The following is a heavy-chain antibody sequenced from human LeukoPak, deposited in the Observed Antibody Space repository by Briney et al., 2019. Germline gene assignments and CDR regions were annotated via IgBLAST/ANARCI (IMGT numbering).Heavy chain of an antibody. V-gene: IGHV3-66*01. CDR1: GFTFSSYA. CDR2: IYSGGST. D-gene: IGHD6-19*01. CDR3: ARVSSGWHLDY. J-gene: IGHJ4*02. Sequence: GGSLRLSCAASGFTFSSYAMSWVRQAPGKGLEWVSVIYSGGSTYYADSVKGRFTISRDNSKNSLYLQMNSLKTDDTALYHCARVSSGWHLDYWGQGTLVTVSS.